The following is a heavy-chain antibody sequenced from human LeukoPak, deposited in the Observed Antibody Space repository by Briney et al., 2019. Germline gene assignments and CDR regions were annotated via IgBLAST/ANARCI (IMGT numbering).Heavy chain of an antibody. CDR1: GYTFSSYD. CDR2: ITPYNGNT. D-gene: IGHD2-15*01. V-gene: IGHV1-18*01. Sequence: ASVKVSCKASGYTFSSYDITWVRQAPGQGLDWMGWITPYNGNTDYVQKVQGRVTMTADTSTSTAYMELRSLISDDTAVYYCAGLNSAANFLDYWGQGTLVTVSS. CDR3: AGLNSAANFLDY. J-gene: IGHJ4*02.